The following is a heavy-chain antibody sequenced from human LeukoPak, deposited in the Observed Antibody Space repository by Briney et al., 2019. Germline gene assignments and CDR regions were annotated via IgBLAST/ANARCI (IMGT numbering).Heavy chain of an antibody. Sequence: PSETLSLTCTVSGGSISSYYWSWIRQPPGKGLGWIGYIYYSGSTNYNPSLKSRVTISVDTSKNQFSLKLSSVTAADTAVYYCARSLNDYGDLDYWGQGTLVTVSS. J-gene: IGHJ4*02. CDR3: ARSLNDYGDLDY. CDR2: IYYSGST. CDR1: GGSISSYY. V-gene: IGHV4-59*01. D-gene: IGHD4-17*01.